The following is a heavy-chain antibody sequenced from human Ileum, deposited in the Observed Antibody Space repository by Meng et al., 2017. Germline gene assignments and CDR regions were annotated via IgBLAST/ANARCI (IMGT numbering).Heavy chain of an antibody. CDR2: IHHSGTT. Sequence: QAQLQEAGPGLVKPSGTLSLTCGVSGASISTSNLWNWVRQPPGKGLEWIGEIHHSGTTNYNPSLKSRVTISLDKSKNQFSLELRSVTAADTAVYYCARHDYGDPTAAFDYWGQGTLVTVSS. J-gene: IGHJ4*02. CDR1: GASISTSNL. CDR3: ARHDYGDPTAAFDY. D-gene: IGHD4-17*01. V-gene: IGHV4-4*02.